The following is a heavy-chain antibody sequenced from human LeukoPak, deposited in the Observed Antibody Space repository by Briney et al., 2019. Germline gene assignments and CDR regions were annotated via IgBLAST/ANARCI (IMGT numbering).Heavy chain of an antibody. CDR3: ARNMVRGVSVGYMDV. CDR1: GGTFSSYA. D-gene: IGHD3-10*01. Sequence: GASVKVSCKASGGTFSSYAISWVRQAPGQGLEWMGGIIPIFGTANYAQKFQGRVTITADESTSTAYMELSSLRSEDTAVYYCARNMVRGVSVGYMDVWGKGTTVTVSS. V-gene: IGHV1-69*13. CDR2: IIPIFGTA. J-gene: IGHJ6*03.